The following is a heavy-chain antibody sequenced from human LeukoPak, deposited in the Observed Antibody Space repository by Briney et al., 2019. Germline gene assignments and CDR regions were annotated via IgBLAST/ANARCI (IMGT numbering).Heavy chain of an antibody. D-gene: IGHD4-23*01. V-gene: IGHV3-30*18. CDR2: ISYDGSNK. CDR1: GFTFSSYG. Sequence: QPGRSLRLSCAASGFTFSSYGMHWVRQAPGKGLKWVAVISYDGSNKYYADSVKGRFTISRDNSKNTLYLQMNSLRAEDTAVYYCANLLRWEPYWGQGTLVTVSS. J-gene: IGHJ4*02. CDR3: ANLLRWEPY.